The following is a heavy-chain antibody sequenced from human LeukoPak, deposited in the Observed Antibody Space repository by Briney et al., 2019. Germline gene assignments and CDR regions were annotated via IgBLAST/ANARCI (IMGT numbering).Heavy chain of an antibody. D-gene: IGHD3-3*01. CDR1: GFTFSSYW. Sequence: GGSLRLSCAASGFTFSSYWMHWVRQAPGKGLEWVSAISGSGGSTYYADSVKGRFTISRDNSKNTLYLQMDSLGAEDTAVYYCAAPFDYDFWSGYPETKLDYWGQGTLVTVSS. V-gene: IGHV3-23*01. CDR2: ISGSGGST. CDR3: AAPFDYDFWSGYPETKLDY. J-gene: IGHJ4*02.